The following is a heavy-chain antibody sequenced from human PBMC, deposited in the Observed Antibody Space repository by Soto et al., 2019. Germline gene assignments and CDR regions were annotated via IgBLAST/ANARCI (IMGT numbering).Heavy chain of an antibody. CDR2: INPNGGDT. V-gene: IGHV1-2*02. CDR1: GYTFTDYY. D-gene: IGHD6-13*01. J-gene: IGHJ4*02. Sequence: QEQLVQSGAEVKKPGASVVVSCKASGYTFTDYYFHWVRQAPGQGLEWMGWINPNGGDTNYAQKFQRRVTMTRDTSISTAYVELSSLRSDDTAVYYCATVPAAALKEDYWGQGTLVTVSS. CDR3: ATVPAAALKEDY.